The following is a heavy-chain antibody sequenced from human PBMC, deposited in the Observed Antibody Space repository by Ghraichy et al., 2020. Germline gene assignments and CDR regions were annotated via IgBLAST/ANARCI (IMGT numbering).Heavy chain of an antibody. CDR2: IGYRGGGSTT. Sequence: GGSLRLSCAASGFSFSNYAMNWVRQAPGKGPEWVSSIGYRGGGSTTSYADSVKGRFTISRDDSKNTLYLQMNSLRAEDTAIYYCTKCTLVPTFSGWCHWFDPWGHGTLVTVSS. CDR1: GFSFSNYA. V-gene: IGHV3-23*01. D-gene: IGHD5-12*01. CDR3: TKCTLVPTFSGWCHWFDP. J-gene: IGHJ5*02.